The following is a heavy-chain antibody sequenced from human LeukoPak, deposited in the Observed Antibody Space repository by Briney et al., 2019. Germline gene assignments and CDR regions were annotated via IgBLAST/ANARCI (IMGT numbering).Heavy chain of an antibody. D-gene: IGHD5-18*01. J-gene: IGHJ4*02. Sequence: GGSLRLSCAASGFTFSSYAVSWVRQAPGKGLEWVSAISGSGGSTYYADSVKGRFTISRDNSKNTLYLQMNSLRAEDTAVYYCARGGRYSYVDYWGQGTLVTVSS. CDR3: ARGGRYSYVDY. V-gene: IGHV3-23*01. CDR2: ISGSGGST. CDR1: GFTFSSYA.